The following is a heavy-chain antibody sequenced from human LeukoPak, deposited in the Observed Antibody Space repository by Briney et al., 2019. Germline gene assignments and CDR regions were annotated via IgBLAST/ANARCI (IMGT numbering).Heavy chain of an antibody. V-gene: IGHV3-21*01. J-gene: IGHJ6*03. CDR2: ISSSSSYI. CDR1: GFTFSSYS. CDR3: AGGRNKNFYYYYMDV. Sequence: PGGSLRLSCAASGFTFSSYSMNWVRQAPGKGLEWVSSISSSSSYIYYADSVKGRFTISRDNAKNSLYLQMNSLRAEDTAVYYCAGGRNKNFYYYYMDVWGKGTTVTVSS.